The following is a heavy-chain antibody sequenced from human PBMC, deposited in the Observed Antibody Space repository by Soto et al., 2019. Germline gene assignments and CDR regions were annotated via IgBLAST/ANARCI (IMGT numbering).Heavy chain of an antibody. Sequence: QVQLQESGPGLVKPSGTLSLTCAVSGGSISSSHWWTWLRQSPGKGLQYIGEISHSGTSNSNPSLKSRVTLSVDKSKNHFSLTLTSVTAADTAVYYCARVVITITRGAFDAWGQGTLVIVSS. J-gene: IGHJ3*01. CDR2: ISHSGTS. CDR1: GGSISSSHW. D-gene: IGHD3-9*01. V-gene: IGHV4-4*02. CDR3: ARVVITITRGAFDA.